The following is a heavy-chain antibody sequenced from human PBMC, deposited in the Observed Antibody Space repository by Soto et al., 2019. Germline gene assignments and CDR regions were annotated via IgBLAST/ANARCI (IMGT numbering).Heavy chain of an antibody. CDR1: GFRFSDYY. D-gene: IGHD6-19*01. CDR3: AKGGWYFDGLDV. CDR2: ISSSSTSI. V-gene: IGHV3-11*01. Sequence: GGSLRLSCAASGFRFSDYYMNWIRQAPGKGLEWVAYISSSSTSIYYADSVKGRFTISRDNTRNSLYLQMNSLRAEDTAVYFCAKGGWYFDGLDVWGQGTTVTVSS. J-gene: IGHJ6*02.